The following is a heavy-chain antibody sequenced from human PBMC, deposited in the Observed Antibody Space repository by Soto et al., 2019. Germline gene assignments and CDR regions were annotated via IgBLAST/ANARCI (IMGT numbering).Heavy chain of an antibody. CDR3: ARVDTYDYYYAMDV. CDR2: IYSSGTT. Sequence: GGSLRLSWAASGFTVTSNYMSWVRQAPGKGLEWVSIIYSSGTTYYADSVKGRFTISRDKSKNTLYLKMRNLRAEDTAIYYCARVDTYDYYYAMDVWGQGTTVTVSS. J-gene: IGHJ6*02. D-gene: IGHD5-18*01. V-gene: IGHV3-53*01. CDR1: GFTVTSNY.